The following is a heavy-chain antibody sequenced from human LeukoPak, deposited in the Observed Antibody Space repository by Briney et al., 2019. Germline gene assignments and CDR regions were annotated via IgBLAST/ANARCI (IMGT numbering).Heavy chain of an antibody. CDR2: ISSSSSYT. CDR1: GFTFSGYY. Sequence: GGSLRLSCAASGFTFSGYYMSWIRQAPGKGLEWVSYISSSSSYTNYADSVKGRFTISRDNAKNSLYLQMNSLRAEDTAVYYCARFNYYDSSGYSVAPDAFDIWGQGTMVTVSS. CDR3: ARFNYYDSSGYSVAPDAFDI. V-gene: IGHV3-11*03. D-gene: IGHD3-22*01. J-gene: IGHJ3*02.